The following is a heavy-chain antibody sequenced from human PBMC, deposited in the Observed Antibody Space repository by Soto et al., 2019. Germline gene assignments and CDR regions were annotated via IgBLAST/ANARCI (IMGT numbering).Heavy chain of an antibody. CDR2: IYSSGST. J-gene: IGHJ3*02. Sequence: SETLSLTCTVSGGSISSYYWSCIRQPAGERLEWIVSIYSSGSTNYNPSLKSRVTMSLDTSKNQFSLNLSSVTAADTAVYFCARDRVTMANDAFDIWGQGTMVTVSS. CDR3: ARDRVTMANDAFDI. D-gene: IGHD3-10*01. V-gene: IGHV4-4*07. CDR1: GGSISSYY.